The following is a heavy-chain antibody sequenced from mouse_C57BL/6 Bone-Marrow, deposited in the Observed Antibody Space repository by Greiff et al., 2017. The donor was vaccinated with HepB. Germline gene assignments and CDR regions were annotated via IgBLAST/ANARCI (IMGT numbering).Heavy chain of an antibody. CDR3: ARGTTVVHYAMDY. D-gene: IGHD1-1*01. Sequence: VQRVESGPGLVAPSQSLSITCTVSGFSLTSYAISWVRQPPGKGLEWLGVIWTGGGTNYNSALKSRLSISKDNSKSQVFLKMNRLQTDDTARYYCARGTTVVHYAMDYWGQGNSVTVTS. J-gene: IGHJ4*01. V-gene: IGHV2-9-1*01. CDR2: IWTGGGT. CDR1: GFSLTSYA.